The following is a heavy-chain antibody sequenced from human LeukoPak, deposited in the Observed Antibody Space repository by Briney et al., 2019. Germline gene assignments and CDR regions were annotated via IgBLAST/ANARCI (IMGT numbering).Heavy chain of an antibody. D-gene: IGHD5-24*01. V-gene: IGHV3-64*01. Sequence: PGGSLRLSCAASGFTFSSYAMHWVRQAPGKGLEYVSAISSNGGSTHYANSVKGRVTISRDNSKNTLYLQMGSLRAEDTALYYCARDSERRDGFSLYFFDYWGRGTLVTVSS. J-gene: IGHJ4*02. CDR1: GFTFSSYA. CDR2: ISSNGGST. CDR3: ARDSERRDGFSLYFFDY.